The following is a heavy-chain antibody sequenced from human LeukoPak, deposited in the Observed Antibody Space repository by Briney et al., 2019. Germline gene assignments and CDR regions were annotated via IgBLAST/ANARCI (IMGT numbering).Heavy chain of an antibody. CDR3: ARRSDSGSDDGEDYFDY. V-gene: IGHV4-39*01. J-gene: IGHJ4*02. Sequence: SETLSLACTVSGGSINSGTFYWGWIRQPPGKGLEWIGSMYYDGSSYYNPSLKSRVTTSVDTSKNQFSLRLTSVTAADTAVYFCARRSDSGSDDGEDYFDYWGQGTLVTVSS. CDR1: GGSINSGTFY. CDR2: MYYDGSS. D-gene: IGHD1-26*01.